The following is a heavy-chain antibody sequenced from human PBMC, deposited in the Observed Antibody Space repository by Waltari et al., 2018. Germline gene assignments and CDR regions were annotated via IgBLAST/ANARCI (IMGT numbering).Heavy chain of an antibody. CDR3: ARLPSGGASHWFDP. CDR2: IYYSGST. D-gene: IGHD2-15*01. CDR1: GGSISRQTDS. J-gene: IGHJ5*02. Sequence: QLQLQESGPGLVKPSETLSLTCSVAGGSISRQTDSWGWIRQPPGKGLEYIGNIYYSGSTYSNPSLKSRVTISIDTSKNQFSLKLSSVTAADTAVYYCARLPSGGASHWFDPWGQGTLVTVSS. V-gene: IGHV4-39*01.